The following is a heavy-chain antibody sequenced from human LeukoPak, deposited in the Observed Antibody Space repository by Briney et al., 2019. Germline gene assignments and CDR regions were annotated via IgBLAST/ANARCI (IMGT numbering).Heavy chain of an antibody. J-gene: IGHJ4*02. Sequence: SVKVSCKAPGDTFGSYAISWVRQAPGQGLEWMGRTIPILGIAKYAQKFQGRLTITADTSTSTTYMELSSLGSEDTAIYYCASQLLLPFDYWGQGTLVTVSS. CDR2: TIPILGIA. CDR3: ASQLLLPFDY. D-gene: IGHD3-22*01. CDR1: GDTFGSYA. V-gene: IGHV1-69*04.